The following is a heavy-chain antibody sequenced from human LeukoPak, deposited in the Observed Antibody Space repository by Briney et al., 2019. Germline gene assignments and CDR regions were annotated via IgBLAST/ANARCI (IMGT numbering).Heavy chain of an antibody. CDR2: IYSGGST. D-gene: IGHD2-15*01. CDR1: GFTVSSNY. V-gene: IGHV3-53*01. CDR3: ARDRRYCSGSTCYSGVDY. Sequence: PGGSLRLSCAASGFTVSSNYMSWVRQAPGKGLEWVSVIYSGGSTYYADSVKGRFTISRDNSKNTLYLQMNSLRAEDTAVYYCARDRRYCSGSTCYSGVDYWGQGTLVTVSS. J-gene: IGHJ4*02.